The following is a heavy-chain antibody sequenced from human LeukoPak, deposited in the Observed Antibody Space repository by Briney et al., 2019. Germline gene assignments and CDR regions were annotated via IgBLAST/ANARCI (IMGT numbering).Heavy chain of an antibody. CDR3: AKLVSGDDSQLFDY. V-gene: IGHV3-23*01. J-gene: IGHJ4*02. CDR1: GFTFSRSG. Sequence: GGSLRLSCAASGFTFSRSGMFWVRQAPGKGLEWVSSISGSGGYTDYADSVKGRFTISRDNSKNTLYLQINSLRAEDTAVYYCAKLVSGDDSQLFDYWGQGTLVTVSS. CDR2: ISGSGGYT. D-gene: IGHD5-12*01.